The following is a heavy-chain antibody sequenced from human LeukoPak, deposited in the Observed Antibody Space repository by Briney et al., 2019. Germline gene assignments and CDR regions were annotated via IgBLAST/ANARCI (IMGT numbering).Heavy chain of an antibody. D-gene: IGHD2-2*01. CDR1: GGTFSSYT. J-gene: IGHJ3*02. Sequence: SVKVSCKASGGTFSSYTISWVRQAPGQGLEWRGRIIPILGIANYAQKFQGRVTITADKSTSTAYMELSSLRSEDTAVYYCARGVVVPAASGGAFDIWGQGTMVTVSS. CDR2: IIPILGIA. V-gene: IGHV1-69*02. CDR3: ARGVVVPAASGGAFDI.